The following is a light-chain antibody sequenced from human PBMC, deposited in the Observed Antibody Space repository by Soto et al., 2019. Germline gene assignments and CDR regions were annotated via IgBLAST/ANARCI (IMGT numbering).Light chain of an antibody. CDR3: QQRKSWPLT. Sequence: EIVLTQSPVTLSLSPGERATLSCRASQSIDSYLIWYQQKRGQAPRLVIYDASKRAPGIPARFSGSWSGTDFTLTISSLEPEDFAVYYCQQRKSWPLTFGGGTKVEIK. V-gene: IGKV3-11*01. CDR2: DAS. CDR1: QSIDSY. J-gene: IGKJ4*01.